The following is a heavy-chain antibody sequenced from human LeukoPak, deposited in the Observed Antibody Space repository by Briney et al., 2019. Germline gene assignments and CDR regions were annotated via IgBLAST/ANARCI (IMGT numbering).Heavy chain of an antibody. D-gene: IGHD2-2*02. CDR3: ARVGRYCSSTSCYTDY. CDR1: GGTFSSYA. Sequence: SVKVSCKASGGTFSSYAISWVRQAPGQGLEWMGGIIPIFGTANYAQKFQGRVTITADESTSTAYMELSSLRSEGTAVYYWARVGRYCSSTSCYTDYWGQGTLVTVSS. V-gene: IGHV1-69*13. J-gene: IGHJ4*02. CDR2: IIPIFGTA.